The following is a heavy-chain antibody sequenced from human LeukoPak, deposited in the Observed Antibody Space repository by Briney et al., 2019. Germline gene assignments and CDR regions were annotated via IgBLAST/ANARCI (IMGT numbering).Heavy chain of an antibody. Sequence: PGGSLRLSCVASGFTFSSHGMHWVRQAPGKGLEWVSAVSGSGAYTYYAASVKGRFTISRDNSKNTLYLQMKSLRAEDTAVYYCARGYSGSYEYYFDYWGQGTLVTVSS. CDR2: VSGSGAYT. CDR1: GFTFSSHG. D-gene: IGHD1-26*01. V-gene: IGHV3-NL1*01. J-gene: IGHJ4*02. CDR3: ARGYSGSYEYYFDY.